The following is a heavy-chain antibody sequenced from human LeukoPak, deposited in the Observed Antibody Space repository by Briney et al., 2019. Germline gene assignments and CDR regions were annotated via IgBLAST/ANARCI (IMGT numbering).Heavy chain of an antibody. D-gene: IGHD6-13*01. CDR1: GGSFSGYY. V-gene: IGHV4-34*01. CDR3: ARSRSSSWYPRGYSQH. J-gene: IGHJ1*01. Sequence: SETLSLTCAVYGGSFSGYYWSWIRQPPGKGLEWIGEINHSGSTNYNPSLKSRVTISVDTSKNQFSLKLSSVTAADTAVYYCARSRSSSWYPRGYSQHWGQGTLVTVSS. CDR2: INHSGST.